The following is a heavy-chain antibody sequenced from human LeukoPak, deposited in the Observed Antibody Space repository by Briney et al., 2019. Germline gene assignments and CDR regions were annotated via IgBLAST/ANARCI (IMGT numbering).Heavy chain of an antibody. V-gene: IGHV3-64*01. CDR2: ISADGTST. CDR3: ARQVAGTGRAWFDP. J-gene: IGHJ5*02. CDR1: GFTFSSYA. Sequence: PGGSLRLSCVSSGFTFSSYAMHWVRQGPGRGLEYVSSISADGTSTSYANSVRGRFTISRDNSKNTLYLQMGSLRLEDMSVYYCARQVAGTGRAWFDPWGQGTLVTVSS. D-gene: IGHD1-1*01.